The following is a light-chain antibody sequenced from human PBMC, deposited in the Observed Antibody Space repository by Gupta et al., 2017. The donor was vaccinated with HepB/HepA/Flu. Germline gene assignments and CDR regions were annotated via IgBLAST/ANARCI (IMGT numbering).Light chain of an antibody. V-gene: IGLV3-21*02. J-gene: IGLJ2*01. CDR1: TIGSKS. CDR3: HVWDSSDVV. CDR2: DDN. Sequence: SYVLTQPPPVSVAPGEKARIACGGSTIGSKSVHWYQQKSGQGPLLVVYDDNVRPSGIPERFSASSSGNTATLTISRVEAEDEADYYCHVWDSSDVVFGGGTKLTVL.